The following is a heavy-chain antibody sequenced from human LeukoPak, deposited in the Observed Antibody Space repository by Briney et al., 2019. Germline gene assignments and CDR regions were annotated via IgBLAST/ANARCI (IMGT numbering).Heavy chain of an antibody. J-gene: IGHJ1*01. D-gene: IGHD6-19*01. CDR1: GYTLTELS. CDR3: ATAQYSSGWYVRYFQH. CDR2: FDPEDGET. Sequence: GASVKVSCKVSGYTLTELSMHWVRQAPGKGLEWMGGFDPEDGETIYAQKFQGRVTMTEDTSTDTAYMELSSLRSEDTAVYYCATAQYSSGWYVRYFQHWGQGTLVTVSS. V-gene: IGHV1-24*01.